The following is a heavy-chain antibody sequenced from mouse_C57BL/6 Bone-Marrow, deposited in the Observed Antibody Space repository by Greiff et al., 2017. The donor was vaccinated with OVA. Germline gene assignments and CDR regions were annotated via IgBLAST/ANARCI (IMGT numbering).Heavy chain of an antibody. CDR1: GYAFSSYW. J-gene: IGHJ4*01. CDR2: IYTGDGDT. CDR3: ARGTIRGD. Sequence: VQLQQSGAELVKPGASVKISCKASGYAFSSYWMNWVKQRPGQGLEWIGQIYTGDGDTNYNGKFKGKATLTADKSSSTAYMQLSSLTSEASAVYCCARGTIRGDWGQGTSVTVSS. D-gene: IGHD1-1*02. V-gene: IGHV1-80*01.